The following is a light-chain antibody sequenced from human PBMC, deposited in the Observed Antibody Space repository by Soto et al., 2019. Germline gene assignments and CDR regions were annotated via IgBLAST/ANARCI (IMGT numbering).Light chain of an antibody. Sequence: EIVLTQSPASLSLSPGERATLSCRASQSVDSFLAWYQQKPGRTPRLLIYDTSNRATGIPARFSGSGSGTDFTLTISRLEPEDFAVYYCQDRTDWPPFKYTFGQGTKLEVK. CDR3: QDRTDWPPFKYT. J-gene: IGKJ2*01. CDR1: QSVDSF. CDR2: DTS. V-gene: IGKV3-11*01.